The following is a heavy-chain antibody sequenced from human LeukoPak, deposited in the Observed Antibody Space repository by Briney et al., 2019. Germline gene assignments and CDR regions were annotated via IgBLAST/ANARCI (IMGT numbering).Heavy chain of an antibody. CDR3: AHKPAQKNYFDP. J-gene: IGHJ5*02. Sequence: SGPTLVKPTQPLTLTCTFSGFSLSAPQVAVGWIRQPPGKALEFLALTYWGDDKRFSSSLRSRLTITSDASKNQVVHTVANLDPVDTATYYCAHKPAQKNYFDPWGQGTLVTVSS. V-gene: IGHV2-5*02. D-gene: IGHD1-7*01. CDR1: GFSLSAPQVA. CDR2: TYWGDDK.